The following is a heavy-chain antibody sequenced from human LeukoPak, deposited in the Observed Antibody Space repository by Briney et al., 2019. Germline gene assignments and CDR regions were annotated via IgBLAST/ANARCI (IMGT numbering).Heavy chain of an antibody. CDR1: GFTFSSYG. CDR2: IRYDGSNK. CDR3: AKDGEVVPAAIYYYYYMDV. J-gene: IGHJ6*03. V-gene: IGHV3-30*02. Sequence: PGGSLRLSCAASGFTFSSYGMHWVRQAPGKGLEWVGFIRYDGSNKYYVDSVKGRFTISRDNSKNTLYLQMNSLRAEDTAVFYCAKDGEVVPAAIYYYYYMDVWGKGTTVTVSS. D-gene: IGHD2-2*02.